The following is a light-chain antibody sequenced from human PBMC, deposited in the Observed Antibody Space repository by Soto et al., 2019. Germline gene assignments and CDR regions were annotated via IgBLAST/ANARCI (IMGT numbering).Light chain of an antibody. V-gene: IGLV2-14*01. CDR1: SSDVGGYNY. CDR2: EVS. J-gene: IGLJ3*02. CDR3: SSYTSSNFWV. Sequence: QSALTQPASVSGSPGQSITISCTGTSSDVGGYNYVSWYQQHPGKAPKLMIYEVSNRPSGISNRFSGSKSGNMASLTISGLQAEDEADYYCSSYTSSNFWVFGEGTKVTVL.